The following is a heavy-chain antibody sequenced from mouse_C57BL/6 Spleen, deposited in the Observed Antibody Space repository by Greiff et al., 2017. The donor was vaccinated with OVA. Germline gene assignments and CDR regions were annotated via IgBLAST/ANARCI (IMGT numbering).Heavy chain of an antibody. Sequence: VQLKESGTVLARPGASVKMSCKTSGYTFTSYWMHWVKQRPGQGLEWIGAIYPGNSDTSYNQKFTGKAKLTAVTSASTAYMELSSLTNKDAAVYYYHYYGSSWGAMDYWGQGTSVTVSS. CDR1: GYTFTSYW. CDR2: IYPGNSDT. D-gene: IGHD1-1*01. J-gene: IGHJ4*01. V-gene: IGHV1-5*01. CDR3: HYYGSSWGAMDY.